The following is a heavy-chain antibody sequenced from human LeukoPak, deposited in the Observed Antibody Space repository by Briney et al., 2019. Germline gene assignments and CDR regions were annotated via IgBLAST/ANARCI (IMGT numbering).Heavy chain of an antibody. Sequence: SETLSLTCSVSGDSISRYYWSWIRQPAGKGLEWIGRIYTSGSTNYNPSLKSRVTMSLDTSKSQFSLKLSSVTAADTAVHYCARGLGDYYDTSGYGYYFDYWGQGTLVTVSS. D-gene: IGHD3-22*01. CDR3: ARGLGDYYDTSGYGYYFDY. CDR2: IYTSGST. J-gene: IGHJ4*02. V-gene: IGHV4-4*07. CDR1: GDSISRYY.